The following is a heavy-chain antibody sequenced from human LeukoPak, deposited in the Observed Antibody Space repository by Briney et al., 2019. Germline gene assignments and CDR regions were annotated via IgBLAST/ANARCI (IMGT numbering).Heavy chain of an antibody. J-gene: IGHJ6*02. D-gene: IGHD2-21*02. Sequence: PSETLSLTCTVSGGSISSGGYYWSWIRQHPGKGLEGIGYNYYSGSTYYNPSLKSRVTISVDTSKNQFSLKLSSVTAADTAVYYCARADLCGGDCYSPRYYYYYYGMDVWGQGTTVTVSS. CDR2: NYYSGST. CDR1: GGSISSGGYY. CDR3: ARADLCGGDCYSPRYYYYYYGMDV. V-gene: IGHV4-31*03.